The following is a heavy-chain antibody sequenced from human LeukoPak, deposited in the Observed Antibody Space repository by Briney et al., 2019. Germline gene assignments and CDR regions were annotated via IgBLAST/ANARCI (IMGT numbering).Heavy chain of an antibody. Sequence: PGGSLRLSCAASGFTFDDYAIHWVRQAPGKGLEWVSGISWNNGVIAYADSVKGRFTISRDNAKNSLYLQMNSLRAEDTALYYCAEDRGYNYGKGVDYWGQGTLVTVSS. J-gene: IGHJ4*02. V-gene: IGHV3-9*01. CDR2: ISWNNGVI. CDR3: AEDRGYNYGKGVDY. D-gene: IGHD5-18*01. CDR1: GFTFDDYA.